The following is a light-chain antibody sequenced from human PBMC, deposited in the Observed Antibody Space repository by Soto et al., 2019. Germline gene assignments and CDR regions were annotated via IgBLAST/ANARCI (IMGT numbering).Light chain of an antibody. V-gene: IGKV3-20*01. CDR1: QSVSANY. CDR2: GAS. J-gene: IGKJ1*01. CDR3: QQYGSLPWT. Sequence: EIVLTQSPGTLSLSPGEEATLSCRASQSVSANYLAWYQQKPGQTPRPLIYGASSRAIGIPDRFSGSGSGTDFTLTISRLEPEDFAVYYCQQYGSLPWTFGQETKVDIK.